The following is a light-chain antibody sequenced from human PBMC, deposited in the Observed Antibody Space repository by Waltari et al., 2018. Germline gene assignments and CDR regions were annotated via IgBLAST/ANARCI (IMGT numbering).Light chain of an antibody. CDR1: SGHSSNI. CDR3: ETGGHGTWV. V-gene: IGLV4-69*01. CDR2: VNSDGSH. J-gene: IGLJ3*02. Sequence: QLVLPQSPSASASVGAPVKLTCPLTSGHSSNIIASLQQRPERGPRYLMKVNSDGSHSKGDDIPDRFSGSSSGAERYLTISSLQSEDEADYYCETGGHGTWVFGGGTKLTVL.